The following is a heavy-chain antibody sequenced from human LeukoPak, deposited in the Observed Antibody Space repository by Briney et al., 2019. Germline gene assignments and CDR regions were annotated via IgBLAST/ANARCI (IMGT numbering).Heavy chain of an antibody. CDR2: INHSGST. D-gene: IGHD6-6*01. Sequence: SETLSLTCAVYGGSFSGNYWSWIRQPPGKGLEWIGEINHSGSTNYNPSIKSRVTISVDTSKNHFSLKLSSVTAADTAVYYCARRMSSSSPKGSLNWFDPWGQGTLVTVSS. V-gene: IGHV4-34*01. J-gene: IGHJ5*02. CDR1: GGSFSGNY. CDR3: ARRMSSSSPKGSLNWFDP.